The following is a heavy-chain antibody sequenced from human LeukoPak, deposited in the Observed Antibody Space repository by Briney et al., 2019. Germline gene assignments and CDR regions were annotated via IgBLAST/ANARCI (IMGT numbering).Heavy chain of an antibody. J-gene: IGHJ4*02. D-gene: IGHD2-2*01. CDR2: IRFDGSNT. Sequence: GGSLRLSCAASGFTFSSYGMHWVRQAPGKGLEWVSFIRFDGSNTYHADSVKGRFTISRDNSKNTLYLQMNSLRAEDTAVYYCAREESSSSGYYFDYWGQGALVTVSS. V-gene: IGHV3-30*02. CDR3: AREESSSSGYYFDY. CDR1: GFTFSSYG.